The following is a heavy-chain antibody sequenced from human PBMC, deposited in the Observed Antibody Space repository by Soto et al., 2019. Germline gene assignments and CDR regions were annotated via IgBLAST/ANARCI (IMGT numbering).Heavy chain of an antibody. Sequence: QVQLVQSGAEVKKPGSSVKVSCKASGGTFSSYAISWVRQAPGQGLEWMGGIIPNFGTANYAQKFQGRGTITADKSKSNTYMELRSLRSEDTAVYYCASDLYGGNGASVSFYYYGMDVWGQGTTVTVSS. J-gene: IGHJ6*02. CDR1: GGTFSSYA. D-gene: IGHD4-17*01. CDR3: ASDLYGGNGASVSFYYYGMDV. V-gene: IGHV1-69*06. CDR2: IIPNFGTA.